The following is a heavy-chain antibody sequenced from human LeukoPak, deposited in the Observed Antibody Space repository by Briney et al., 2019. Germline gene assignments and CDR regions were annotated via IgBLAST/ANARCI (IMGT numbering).Heavy chain of an antibody. J-gene: IGHJ2*01. V-gene: IGHV3-23*01. CDR3: AKDGYYSSANHFARLHFDL. D-gene: IGHD3-10*01. CDR2: ISGDVQTT. Sequence: GGSQRLSCEASGFTFSTHAMNWIRQTPGKGLEWLSVISGDVQTTTYASSVKGRFTISRDNSKNTLYLEMNSLRVEDTAIYYCAKDGYYSSANHFARLHFDLWGRGTRVTVSS. CDR1: GFTFSTHA.